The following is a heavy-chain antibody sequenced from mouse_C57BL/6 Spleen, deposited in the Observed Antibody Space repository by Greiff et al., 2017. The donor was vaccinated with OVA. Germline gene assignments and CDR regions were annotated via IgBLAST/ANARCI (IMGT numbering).Heavy chain of an antibody. CDR1: GYTFTGYW. J-gene: IGHJ2*01. CDR2: ILPGSGST. D-gene: IGHD1-1*01. CDR3: ARKTTLVPFDY. Sequence: QVQLQQSGAELMKPGASVKMSCKATGYTFTGYWIKWVKQRPGHGLEWIGDILPGSGSTNYNEKFKGKATFTADTSSNTAYMQLSSLTADDSAIYYCARKTTLVPFDYWGQGTTLTASS. V-gene: IGHV1-9*01.